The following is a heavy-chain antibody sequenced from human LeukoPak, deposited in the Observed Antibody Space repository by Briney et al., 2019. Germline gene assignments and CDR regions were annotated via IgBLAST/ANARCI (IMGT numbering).Heavy chain of an antibody. V-gene: IGHV3-21*01. Sequence: GGSLRLSCAASGFTFSSYSMNWVRQAPGKGLEWVSSISSSSSYIYYADSVKGRFTISRDNAKNSLYLQMNSLRAEDTAVYYCARDASGSQWVHDDAFDIWGQGTMVTVSS. CDR2: ISSSSSYI. D-gene: IGHD3-10*01. CDR1: GFTFSSYS. CDR3: ARDASGSQWVHDDAFDI. J-gene: IGHJ3*02.